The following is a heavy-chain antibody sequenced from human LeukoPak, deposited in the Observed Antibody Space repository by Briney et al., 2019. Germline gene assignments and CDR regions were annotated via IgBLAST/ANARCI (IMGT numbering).Heavy chain of an antibody. CDR1: AFTFNTYA. CDR2: ISSGGGST. V-gene: IGHV3-23*01. J-gene: IGHJ6*02. CDR3: ARDSPIVVVNAYYYYYGMDV. D-gene: IGHD3-22*01. Sequence: LSGGSLRLSCAASAFTFNTYAMSWVRQAPGKGLEWASGISSGGGSTYYADSVKGRFTISRDNSKNTLYLQMNSLRAEDTAVYYCARDSPIVVVNAYYYYYGMDVWGQGTTVTVSS.